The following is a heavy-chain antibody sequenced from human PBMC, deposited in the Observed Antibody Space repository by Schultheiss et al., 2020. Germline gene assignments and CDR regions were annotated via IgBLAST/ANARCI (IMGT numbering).Heavy chain of an antibody. CDR2: ISAYNGNT. D-gene: IGHD3-16*02. V-gene: IGHV1-18*01. CDR3: ARDLRIMITFGGVIASNFDY. J-gene: IGHJ4*02. CDR1: GYTFTSYG. Sequence: ASVKVSCKASGYTFTSYGISWVRQAPGQGLEWMGWISAYNGNTNYAQKLQGRVTMTTDTSTSTAYMELRSLRSDDTAVYYCARDLRIMITFGGVIASNFDYWGQGTLVNVSS.